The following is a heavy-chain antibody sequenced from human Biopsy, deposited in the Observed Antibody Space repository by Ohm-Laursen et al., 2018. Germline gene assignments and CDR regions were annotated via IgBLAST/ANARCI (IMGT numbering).Heavy chain of an antibody. Sequence: SDTLSLTWTVSGDSIRNYYWSWIRQAAGKGLEWIGRIYPGGGTIYNPSLKSRVTMSVDTSKNHFSLNLNSVTAADTAVYYCAGIVLGPTNDAFDIWDQGTMVTVSS. V-gene: IGHV4-4*07. CDR3: AGIVLGPTNDAFDI. CDR1: GDSIRNYY. J-gene: IGHJ3*02. CDR2: IYPGGGT. D-gene: IGHD1-26*01.